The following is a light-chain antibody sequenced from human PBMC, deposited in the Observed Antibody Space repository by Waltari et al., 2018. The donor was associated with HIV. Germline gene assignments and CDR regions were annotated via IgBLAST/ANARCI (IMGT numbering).Light chain of an antibody. CDR2: AAS. CDR3: QQSFSTRLT. Sequence: DIQMTQSPSSLSASVGDRVTITCRASQSISRYLNWYQQKPGKAPKLLICAASSLQSGVPSRFSGTGSGTDFTLTISSLQPEDFATYYCQQSFSTRLTFGGGTKVEIK. J-gene: IGKJ4*01. V-gene: IGKV1-39*01. CDR1: QSISRY.